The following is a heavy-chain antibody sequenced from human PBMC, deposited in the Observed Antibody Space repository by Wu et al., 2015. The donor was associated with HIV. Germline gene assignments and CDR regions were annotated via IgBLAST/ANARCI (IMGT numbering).Heavy chain of an antibody. J-gene: IGHJ3*01. V-gene: IGHV1-8*01. CDR3: ARVKGFIKGPSDV. Sequence: QVQLVQSGAEVKKPGASVKVSCKASGYTFTSYDINWVRQATGQGLEWMGWMNPNSGNTGYAQKFQGRVTMTRNTSISTAYMELRSLTSDDTAIYYCARVKGFIKGPSDVWGQGTLVTVSS. D-gene: IGHD3-10*01. CDR1: GYTFTSYD. CDR2: MNPNSGNT.